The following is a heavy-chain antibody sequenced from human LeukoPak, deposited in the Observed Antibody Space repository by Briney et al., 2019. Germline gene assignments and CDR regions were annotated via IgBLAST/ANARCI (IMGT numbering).Heavy chain of an antibody. D-gene: IGHD3-22*01. Sequence: PSQTLSLTCAVSGGSISSGGYSWSWIRQPPGKGLEWIGYIYYSGSTNYNPSLKSRVTISVDTSKNQFSLKLSSVTAADTAVYYCAREMWDGDSSGYYARFDYWGQGTLVTVSS. J-gene: IGHJ4*02. V-gene: IGHV4-61*08. CDR2: IYYSGST. CDR1: GGSISSGGYS. CDR3: AREMWDGDSSGYYARFDY.